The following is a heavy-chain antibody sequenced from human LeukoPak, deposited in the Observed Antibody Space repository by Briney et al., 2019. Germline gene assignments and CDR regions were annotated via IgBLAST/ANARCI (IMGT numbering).Heavy chain of an antibody. D-gene: IGHD3-22*01. Sequence: SETLSLTCTVSGGSISSYYWSWIRQSPGKRLEWIGYIYDNGSTNYNPSLKSRVTISVDTSKNQFSLKLSSVTAADTAVYYCARDGPHHYDSTGPFGYWGQGTLVTVSS. CDR3: ARDGPHHYDSTGPFGY. J-gene: IGHJ4*02. V-gene: IGHV4-59*01. CDR1: GGSISSYY. CDR2: IYDNGST.